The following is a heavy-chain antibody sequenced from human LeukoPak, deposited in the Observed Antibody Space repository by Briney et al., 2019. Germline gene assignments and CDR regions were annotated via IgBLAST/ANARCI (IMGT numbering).Heavy chain of an antibody. J-gene: IGHJ4*02. CDR3: ARGYQRPDY. D-gene: IGHD2-2*01. Sequence: KSGGSLRLSCAASGFTFSDYYMSWIRQAPGKGLEWVSSISSSSNNINYADSVKGRFTISRDNAMNSVHLQMNSLRVEDTAVYYCARGYQRPDYWGQGTLITVSS. V-gene: IGHV3-11*06. CDR2: ISSSSNNI. CDR1: GFTFSDYY.